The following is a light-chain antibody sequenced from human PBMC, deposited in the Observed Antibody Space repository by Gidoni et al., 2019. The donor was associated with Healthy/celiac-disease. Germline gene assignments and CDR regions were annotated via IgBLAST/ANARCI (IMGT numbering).Light chain of an antibody. CDR2: DAS. Sequence: EIVLTQSPATLSLSPGERATLACRASQSVSSYLAWYQQKPGQAPRLRIYDASNRATGIQARFSGSGSGTDFTLTISSLEPEDFAVYYCQQRSNWRRTFGQGTKVEIK. CDR1: QSVSSY. V-gene: IGKV3-11*01. J-gene: IGKJ1*01. CDR3: QQRSNWRRT.